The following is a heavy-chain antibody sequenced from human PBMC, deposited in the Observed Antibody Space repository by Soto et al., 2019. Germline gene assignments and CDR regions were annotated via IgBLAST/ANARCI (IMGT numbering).Heavy chain of an antibody. Sequence: EMQLVETGGGLIQPGGSLRLSCAASGFTVSSDHMSWVRQAPGKGLEWISVMYYGGTTYYADSVQGRFTSSRDSSTNTLYLQMTDLRADDTAVYYCAREAAGFDLWGQGTMVTVSS. V-gene: IGHV3-53*02. CDR3: AREAAGFDL. D-gene: IGHD6-13*01. CDR2: MYYGGTT. CDR1: GFTVSSDH. J-gene: IGHJ3*01.